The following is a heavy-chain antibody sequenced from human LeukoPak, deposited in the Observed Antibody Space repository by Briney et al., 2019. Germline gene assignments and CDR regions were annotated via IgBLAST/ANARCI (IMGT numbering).Heavy chain of an antibody. Sequence: GGSLRLSCAASGFTFSSYEMNWVRQAPRKGLEWVSYISSSGSTIYYADSAKGRFTISRDNSKNTLYLQMNSLRAEDTAVYYCAKALYYDSSGYYFDYWGQGTLVTVSS. D-gene: IGHD3-22*01. CDR3: AKALYYDSSGYYFDY. CDR1: GFTFSSYE. CDR2: ISSSGSTI. V-gene: IGHV3-48*03. J-gene: IGHJ4*02.